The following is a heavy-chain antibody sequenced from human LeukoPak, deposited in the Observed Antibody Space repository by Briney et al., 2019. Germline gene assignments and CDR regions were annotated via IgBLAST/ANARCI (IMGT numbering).Heavy chain of an antibody. J-gene: IGHJ4*02. Sequence: PGGPLRLSCAASGFTLSSDAMTWVRQAPGKGLEWVSSISDSGGNTFYADSVKGRFTISRDISKNTLFLHINGLRAEDTAMYYCARLYGGSYAYWGRGTLLTVSS. CDR2: ISDSGGNT. D-gene: IGHD1-26*01. V-gene: IGHV3-23*01. CDR3: ARLYGGSYAY. CDR1: GFTLSSDA.